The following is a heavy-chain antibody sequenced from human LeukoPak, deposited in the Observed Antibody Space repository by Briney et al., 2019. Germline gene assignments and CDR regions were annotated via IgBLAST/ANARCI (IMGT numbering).Heavy chain of an antibody. V-gene: IGHV1-69*05. CDR2: IIPIFGTA. CDR3: ARDPTAYCGGDCPPPAFGI. J-gene: IGHJ3*02. Sequence: SVKVSCKASGGTFSSYAISWVRQAPGQGLEWMGRIIPIFGTANYAQKFQGRVTITTDESTSSAYMELSSLRSEDTAVYYCARDPTAYCGGDCPPPAFGIWGQGTMVTVSS. CDR1: GGTFSSYA. D-gene: IGHD2-21*02.